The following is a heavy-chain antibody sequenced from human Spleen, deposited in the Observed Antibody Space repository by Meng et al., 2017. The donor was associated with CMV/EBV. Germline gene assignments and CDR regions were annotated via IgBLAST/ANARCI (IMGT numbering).Heavy chain of an antibody. CDR2: INQDGNDK. D-gene: IGHD5-12*01. J-gene: IGHJ4*02. CDR3: ARGGYMELEY. V-gene: IGHV3-7*04. CDR1: GFTFSRYW. Sequence: GESLKISCTGSGFTFSRYWMTWVRQTPGKGLEWVANINQDGNDKYYVDSVKGRFTVSRDDAENSLYLRMNSLRAEDMALYYCARGGYMELEYWGQGIMVTVSS.